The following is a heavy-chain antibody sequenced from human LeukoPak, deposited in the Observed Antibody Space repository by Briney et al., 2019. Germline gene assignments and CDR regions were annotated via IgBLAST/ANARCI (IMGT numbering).Heavy chain of an antibody. Sequence: PGGSLRLSCAASGFTFSSYGMPWVRQAPGKGLEWVAVISYDGSNKYYADSVKGRSTISRDNSKNTLYLQMNSLRAEDTAVYYCAKDGSRYYDSSGYYRGDNWFDPWGQGTLVTVSS. V-gene: IGHV3-30*18. CDR2: ISYDGSNK. CDR1: GFTFSSYG. J-gene: IGHJ5*02. D-gene: IGHD3-22*01. CDR3: AKDGSRYYDSSGYYRGDNWFDP.